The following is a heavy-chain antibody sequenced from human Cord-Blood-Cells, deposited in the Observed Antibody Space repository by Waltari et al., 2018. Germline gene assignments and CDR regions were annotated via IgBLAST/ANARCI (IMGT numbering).Heavy chain of an antibody. CDR3: ARRGDGSGSYYAFDI. D-gene: IGHD3-10*01. CDR1: GGSISSSSYY. Sequence: QLQLQESGPGLVQPSETLSLTCTVSGGSISSSSYYWGWIRQPPGKGLEWIGSIYYSGSTYYNPSLKSRVTISVDTSKNQFSLKLSSVTAADTAVYYCARRGDGSGSYYAFDIWGQGTMVTVSS. V-gene: IGHV4-39*01. CDR2: IYYSGST. J-gene: IGHJ3*02.